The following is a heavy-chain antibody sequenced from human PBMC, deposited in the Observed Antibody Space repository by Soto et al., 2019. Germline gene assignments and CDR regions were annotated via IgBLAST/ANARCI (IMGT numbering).Heavy chain of an antibody. CDR3: ARDTGASIPYNWFDP. J-gene: IGHJ5*02. Sequence: ASVKVFCKASGYTFTSYYMHWVRQAPGQGLEWMGIINPSGGSTSYAQKFQGRVTMTRDTSTSTVYMELSSLRSEDTAVYYCARDTGASIPYNWFDPWGQGTLVTVSS. D-gene: IGHD1-26*01. V-gene: IGHV1-46*01. CDR1: GYTFTSYY. CDR2: INPSGGST.